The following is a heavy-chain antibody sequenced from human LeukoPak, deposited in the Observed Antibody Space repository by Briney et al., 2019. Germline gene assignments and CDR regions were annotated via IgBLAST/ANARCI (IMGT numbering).Heavy chain of an antibody. CDR2: IYYSGST. D-gene: IGHD3-10*01. V-gene: IGHV4-39*01. CDR1: GGSISSGSYY. CDR3: ARSWPGTTYFDY. Sequence: SETLSLTCTVSGGSISSGSYYWGWIRQPPGKGLEWIGSIYYSGSTYYNPSLKSRVTISVDTSKNQFSLKLSSVTAADTAVYYCARSWPGTTYFDYWGQGTLVTVSS. J-gene: IGHJ4*02.